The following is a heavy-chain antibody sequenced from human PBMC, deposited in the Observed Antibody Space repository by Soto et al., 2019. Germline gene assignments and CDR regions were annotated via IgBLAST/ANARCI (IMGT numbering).Heavy chain of an antibody. V-gene: IGHV4-4*07. CDR2: IYSSGNT. J-gene: IGHJ3*02. D-gene: IGHD2-8*01. CDR3: ARAYNNNGLHAFDI. CDR1: GGSTSSYY. Sequence: SETLSLTCTVSGGSTSSYYWSWIRQPAGKGLEWIGRIYSSGNTNYNPSLKSRVTMSVDTTNNQFSLQLISVTAADTAVYYCARAYNNNGLHAFDIWGQGTMVTVSS.